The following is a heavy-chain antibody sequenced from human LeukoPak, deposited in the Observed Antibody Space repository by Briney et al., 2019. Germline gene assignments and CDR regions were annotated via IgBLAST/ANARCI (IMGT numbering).Heavy chain of an antibody. CDR1: GGSVSSGSYY. D-gene: IGHD6-19*01. Sequence: SETLSLTCTVSGGSVSSGSYYWSWIRQPPGKGLEWIGYIYYSGSTNYNPSLKSRVTISVDTSKNQFSLKLSSVTAADTAVYYCARDPAGGIAVAGFFDYWGQGTLVTVSS. CDR2: IYYSGST. J-gene: IGHJ4*02. CDR3: ARDPAGGIAVAGFFDY. V-gene: IGHV4-61*01.